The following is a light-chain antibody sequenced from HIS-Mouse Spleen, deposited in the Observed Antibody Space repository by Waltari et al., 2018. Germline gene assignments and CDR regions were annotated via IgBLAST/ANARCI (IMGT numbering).Light chain of an antibody. CDR2: EVS. Sequence: QSALTQPASVSGSPGQSVTISCTGTSSDVGRYNRVSWYQQPPGTAPNLMIYEVSNRPSGVPDRFSGSKSGNTASLTISGLQAEDEADYYCSSYTSSSTVFGTGTKVTVL. V-gene: IGLV2-18*02. J-gene: IGLJ1*01. CDR3: SSYTSSSTV. CDR1: SSDVGRYNR.